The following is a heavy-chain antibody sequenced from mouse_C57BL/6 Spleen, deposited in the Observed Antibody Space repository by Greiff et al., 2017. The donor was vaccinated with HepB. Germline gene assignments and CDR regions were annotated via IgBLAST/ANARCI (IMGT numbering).Heavy chain of an antibody. CDR1: GYTFTSYW. CDR3: ARGDSSGFYYFDY. Sequence: VQLQQPGAELVKPGASVKLSCKASGYTFTSYWMHWVKQRPGQGLEWIGMIHPNSGSTNYNEKFKSKATLTVDKSSSTAYMQLSSLTSEDSAVYYCARGDSSGFYYFDYWGQGTTLTVSS. V-gene: IGHV1-64*01. CDR2: IHPNSGST. J-gene: IGHJ2*01. D-gene: IGHD3-2*02.